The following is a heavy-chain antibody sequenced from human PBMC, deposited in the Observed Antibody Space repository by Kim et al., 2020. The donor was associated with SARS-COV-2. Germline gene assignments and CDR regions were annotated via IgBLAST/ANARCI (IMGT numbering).Heavy chain of an antibody. D-gene: IGHD3-10*01. CDR2: ISYDGGSK. Sequence: GGSLRLSCAASGFTFSSYGMHWVRQAPGKGLEWVAVISYDGGSKYYADSVKGRFTISRDNSKNTVYLQMNSLRAEDTAVYYCAKERGFEELFFDYWGQGT. CDR1: GFTFSSYG. CDR3: AKERGFEELFFDY. V-gene: IGHV3-30*18. J-gene: IGHJ4*02.